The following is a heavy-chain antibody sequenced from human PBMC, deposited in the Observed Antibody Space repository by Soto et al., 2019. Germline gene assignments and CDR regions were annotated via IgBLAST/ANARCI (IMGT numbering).Heavy chain of an antibody. Sequence: QVQLVESGGGVVQPGRSLRLSCAASGFPFTSYGMHWVREGPDKGLEWVAIISYDGSDKYYADSVKGRFTISRDNSKNTLYLHMHSLRPDDTALYYCVGGQYYFDYRGQGTLVSVAS. CDR3: VGGQYYFDY. V-gene: IGHV3-30*03. CDR2: ISYDGSDK. J-gene: IGHJ4*02. CDR1: GFPFTSYG. D-gene: IGHD3-10*01.